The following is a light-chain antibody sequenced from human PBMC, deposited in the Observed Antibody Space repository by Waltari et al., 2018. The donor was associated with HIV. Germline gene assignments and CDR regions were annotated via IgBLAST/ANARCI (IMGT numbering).Light chain of an antibody. V-gene: IGKV3-15*01. CDR1: DSICNN. CDR3: HQHNYSPRS. CDR2: GAS. Sequence: VMTQSPATLPVSPGGSATISCRTSDSICNNLIWYQQRPGQAPRVLIYGASTRAPGIPGRITGSGSGTEFTLTINNLQPEDTAVYYCHQHNYSPRSFGHGTRVDLK. J-gene: IGKJ1*01.